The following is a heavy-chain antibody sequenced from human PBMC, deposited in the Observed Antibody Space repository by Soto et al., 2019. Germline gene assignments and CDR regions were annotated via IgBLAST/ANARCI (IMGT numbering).Heavy chain of an antibody. J-gene: IGHJ6*02. CDR1: GFTFSVYP. CDR3: ANLRNVAGAGTPHYYGFDV. D-gene: IGHD6-13*01. CDR2: ISFDGNRV. Sequence: QVQLVESGGGVVQPGRSLRLSCAASGFTFSVYPLHWVRQAPGKGLVWVAFISFDGNRVFYADSVKGRFTISRDNSKKTVYLQMNNLRHGDAAVYHCANLRNVAGAGTPHYYGFDVWGQGTTGTVS. V-gene: IGHV3-30-3*01.